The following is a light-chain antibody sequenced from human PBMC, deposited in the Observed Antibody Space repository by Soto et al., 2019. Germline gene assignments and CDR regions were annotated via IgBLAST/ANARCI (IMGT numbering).Light chain of an antibody. V-gene: IGKV1-6*01. CDR1: QDISDN. J-gene: IGKJ4*01. CDR2: AAS. CDR3: LQDHNYPLT. Sequence: AIQMTQSPSSLSASVGDRVSITCRASQDISDNLGWFQQKPGKAPKLLIYAASSLQSGVPSRFSGSESGTDFTLTISSLQPEDFASYYCLQDHNYPLTFGGGTKVEIK.